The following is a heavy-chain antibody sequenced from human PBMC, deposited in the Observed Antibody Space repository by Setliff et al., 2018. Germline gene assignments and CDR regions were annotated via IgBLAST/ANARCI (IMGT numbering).Heavy chain of an antibody. CDR3: ESRGMGSGGFQVYFDY. J-gene: IGHJ4*02. CDR1: GGSISSSSYY. V-gene: IGHV4-39*01. D-gene: IGHD6-25*01. Sequence: SETLSLTCTVSGGSISSSSYYWGWIRQPPGKGLEWIGSIYYSGSTYYNPSPKSRVTISVDTTKNQYSRKLSSVTAADTAVYYCESRGMGSGGFQVYFDYWGQGTLVTVSS. CDR2: IYYSGST.